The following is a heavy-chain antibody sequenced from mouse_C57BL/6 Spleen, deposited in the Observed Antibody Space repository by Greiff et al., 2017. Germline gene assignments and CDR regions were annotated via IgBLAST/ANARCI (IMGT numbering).Heavy chain of an antibody. CDR2: ISYDGSN. Sequence: EVQLVESGPGLVKPSQSLSLTCSVTGYSITSGYYWNWIRQFPGNKLEWMGYISYDGSNNYNPSLKNRVSITRDTSKNQFFLKLNSVTTEDTATYYCAIYDYDVKGAMDYWGQGTSVTVSS. D-gene: IGHD2-4*01. V-gene: IGHV3-6*01. CDR3: AIYDYDVKGAMDY. CDR1: GYSITSGYY. J-gene: IGHJ4*01.